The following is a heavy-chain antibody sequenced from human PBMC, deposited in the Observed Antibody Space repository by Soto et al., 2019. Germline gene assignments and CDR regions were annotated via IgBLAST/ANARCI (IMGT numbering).Heavy chain of an antibody. J-gene: IGHJ4*02. Sequence: PSETLSLTCTVSGGSISSGGYYWSWIRQHPGKVLGWIGYMYDSGSTYYNPVLQSRVTISVDRSKNQFSLKLSSVTAADTAMYYCARDDSGDFGIDYWGPGTLVTVSS. CDR1: GGSISSGGYY. V-gene: IGHV4-31*03. CDR2: MYDSGST. CDR3: ARDDSGDFGIDY. D-gene: IGHD4-17*01.